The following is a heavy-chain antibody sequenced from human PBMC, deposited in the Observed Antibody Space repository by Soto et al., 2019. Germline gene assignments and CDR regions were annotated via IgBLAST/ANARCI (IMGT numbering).Heavy chain of an antibody. D-gene: IGHD3-9*01. J-gene: IGHJ6*02. V-gene: IGHV3-23*01. Sequence: PGGSLRLSCAASGFTFSSYATSWVRQAPGKGLEWVSAISGSGGSTYYADSVKGRFTISRDNSKNTLYLQMNSLRAEDTAVYYCAKDLLPDWSRRGHRYYYYGMDVWGQGTTVTVSS. CDR3: AKDLLPDWSRRGHRYYYYGMDV. CDR2: ISGSGGST. CDR1: GFTFSSYA.